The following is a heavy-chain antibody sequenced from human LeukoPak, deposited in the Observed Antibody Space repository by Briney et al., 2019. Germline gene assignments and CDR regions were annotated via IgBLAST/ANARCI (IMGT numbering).Heavy chain of an antibody. Sequence: ASIKVSCKVSGHRLSEVSMQWVRQAPGKGLECLGGFDPEEAKTVYAQKFQGRVTMTEDSSTDTACLELTSLRSDDTAVYYCATRSGDFWSGFVDWGQGTLVTVSS. J-gene: IGHJ1*01. CDR3: ATRSGDFWSGFVD. CDR2: FDPEEAKT. V-gene: IGHV1-24*01. CDR1: GHRLSEVS. D-gene: IGHD3-3*01.